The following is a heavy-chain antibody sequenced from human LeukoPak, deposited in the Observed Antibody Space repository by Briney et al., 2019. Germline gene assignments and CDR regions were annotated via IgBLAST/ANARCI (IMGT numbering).Heavy chain of an antibody. CDR2: IKRDGSVK. Sequence: GGSLRLSCAASGFTVSSNYMSWVRQAPGKGLEWVATIKRDGSVKRYVDSVRGRFIISRDNAENSLSLQMDSLRADDTAMYYCARLLGDSTIYDVWGQGTLVTVSS. V-gene: IGHV3-7*01. CDR1: GFTVSSNY. CDR3: ARLLGDSTIYDV. D-gene: IGHD3-16*01. J-gene: IGHJ4*02.